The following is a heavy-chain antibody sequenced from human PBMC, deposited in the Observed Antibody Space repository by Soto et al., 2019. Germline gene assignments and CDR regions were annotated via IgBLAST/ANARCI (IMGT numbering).Heavy chain of an antibody. D-gene: IGHD6-19*01. Sequence: EVQLVESGGGLVKPGGSVRLSCAASGFSFSSHSMNWVRQAPGKGLEWVSSISRSSSHIFYADSVRGRFTISRDNAKNSLYLQVNSLRAEDTAVYYCARDSETLAVAGTRSDYWGQGVLVTVSS. CDR3: ARDSETLAVAGTRSDY. J-gene: IGHJ4*02. CDR1: GFSFSSHS. CDR2: ISRSSSHI. V-gene: IGHV3-21*01.